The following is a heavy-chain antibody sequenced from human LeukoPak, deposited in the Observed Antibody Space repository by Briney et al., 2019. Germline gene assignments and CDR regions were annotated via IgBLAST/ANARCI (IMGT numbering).Heavy chain of an antibody. J-gene: IGHJ4*02. V-gene: IGHV4-30-2*01. CDR2: IYHSGST. D-gene: IGHD1-26*01. CDR3: ARDLVGGATATDY. Sequence: PSETLSLTCTVSGGSISSGGYYWSWIRQPPGKGLEWIGYIYHSGSTYYNPSLKSRVTISVDRSKNQFSLKLSSVTAADTAVYYCARDLVGGATATDYWGQGTRVTVSS. CDR1: GGSISSGGYY.